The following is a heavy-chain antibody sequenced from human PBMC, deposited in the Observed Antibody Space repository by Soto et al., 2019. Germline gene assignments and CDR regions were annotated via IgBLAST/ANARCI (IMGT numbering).Heavy chain of an antibody. CDR2: ISAYNGNT. CDR3: ARASRHDFWSGYYTYYYYGMDV. D-gene: IGHD3-3*01. CDR1: GYTFTSYG. Sequence: ASVKVSCKASGYTFTSYGISWVRQAPGQGLEWMGWISAYNGNTNYAQKLQGRVTMTTDTSTSTAYMELRSLRSDDTAVYYCARASRHDFWSGYYTYYYYGMDVWGQGTTVTVSS. J-gene: IGHJ6*02. V-gene: IGHV1-18*04.